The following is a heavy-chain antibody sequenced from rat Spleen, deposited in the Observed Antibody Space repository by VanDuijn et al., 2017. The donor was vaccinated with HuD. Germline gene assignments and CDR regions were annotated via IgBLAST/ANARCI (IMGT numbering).Heavy chain of an antibody. CDR2: ISYDGSST. V-gene: IGHV5-29*01. CDR1: GFTFSNYG. D-gene: IGHD1-11*01. J-gene: IGHJ1*01. CDR3: ARHEHAYGWYFDF. Sequence: EVQLVESGGGLVQPGRSLKLSCAASGFTFSNYGMAWVRQAPTKGLEWVATISYDGSSTYYRDSVKGRFPISRDNAKSTLYLQMDSLRSEDTATYYCARHEHAYGWYFDFWGPGTMVTVSS.